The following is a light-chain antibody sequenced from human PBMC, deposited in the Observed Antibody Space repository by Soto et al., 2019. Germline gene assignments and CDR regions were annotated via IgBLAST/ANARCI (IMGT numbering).Light chain of an antibody. CDR1: QSVSSN. J-gene: IGKJ1*01. V-gene: IGKV3-15*01. CDR3: QRYNNWPRT. CDR2: GAS. Sequence: EIVMTQSPATLSVSPGERATLSCRASQSVSSNLAWYQQKPGQAPRLLIYGASTRATGIPARFSGSGSGTEFTLTISSLQSEDFAVYYCQRYNNWPRTLGQGSKADIK.